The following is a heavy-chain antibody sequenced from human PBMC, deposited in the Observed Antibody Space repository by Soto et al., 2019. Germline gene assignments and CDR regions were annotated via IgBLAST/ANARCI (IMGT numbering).Heavy chain of an antibody. CDR3: ARFSGGVYNTYYFYYGMDV. V-gene: IGHV1-18*04. Sequence: RASVKVSCKASGYSFTSYGISWVRQAPGQGLDWMGWITTYNGNTKYAQDLQGRVTMTTDTSTSTAYMELRSLRSDDTAVYYCARFSGGVYNTYYFYYGMDVWGQGTTVTVSS. D-gene: IGHD2-15*01. CDR2: ITTYNGNT. CDR1: GYSFTSYG. J-gene: IGHJ6*02.